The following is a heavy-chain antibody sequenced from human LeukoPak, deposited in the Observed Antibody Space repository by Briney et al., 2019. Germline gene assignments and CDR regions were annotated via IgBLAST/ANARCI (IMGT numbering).Heavy chain of an antibody. CDR3: ARAGAGAAPAR. CDR2: IYYSGST. D-gene: IGHD6-13*01. CDR1: GGSISSGGYY. Sequence: PSETLSLTCTVSGGSISSGGYYWSSIRQPPGKGLEWIGSIYYSGSTYYNPSLKSRVTISVDTSKNQFSLKLSSVTAADTAVYYCARAGAGAAPARWGQGTLVTVSS. V-gene: IGHV4-39*07. J-gene: IGHJ4*02.